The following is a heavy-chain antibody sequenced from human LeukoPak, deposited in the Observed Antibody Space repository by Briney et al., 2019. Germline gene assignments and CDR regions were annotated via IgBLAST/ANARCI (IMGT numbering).Heavy chain of an antibody. CDR2: IYYSGST. CDR3: ARVDWSIDY. J-gene: IGHJ4*02. D-gene: IGHD3/OR15-3a*01. Sequence: SETLSLTCTVSGGSISSGSYYWSWIRQPPGKGLEWIGYIYYSGSTNYNPSLKSRVTISVDTSKNQFSLKLSSVTAADTAVYYCARVDWSIDYWGQGTLVTVSS. CDR1: GGSISSGSYY. V-gene: IGHV4-61*01.